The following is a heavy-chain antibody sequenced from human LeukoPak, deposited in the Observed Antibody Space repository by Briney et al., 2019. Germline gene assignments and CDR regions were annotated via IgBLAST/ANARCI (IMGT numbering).Heavy chain of an antibody. Sequence: SETLSLTCTVSGGSISSYYWGWIRQPPGKGLEWIGGIYYSGSTYYNPSLKSRVTISVDTSKNQFSLKLSSVTAADTAVYYCARVSPVQGDGYNSPPFDYWGQGTLVTVSS. CDR1: GGSISSYY. J-gene: IGHJ4*02. CDR2: IYYSGST. CDR3: ARVSPVQGDGYNSPPFDY. V-gene: IGHV4-39*07. D-gene: IGHD5-24*01.